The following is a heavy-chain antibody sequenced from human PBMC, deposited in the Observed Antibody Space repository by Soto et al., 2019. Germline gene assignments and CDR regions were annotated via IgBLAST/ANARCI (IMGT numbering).Heavy chain of an antibody. CDR2: IYYSGST. CDR3: ARYYGAILFDY. Sequence: PSETLSLTCTVSGGSISSYYWSWIRQPPGKGLEWIGYIYYSGSTNYNPSLKSRVTISVDTSKNQFSLKLSSVTAADTAVYYCARYYGAILFDYWGQGTLVTVSS. V-gene: IGHV4-59*01. CDR1: GGSISSYY. J-gene: IGHJ4*02. D-gene: IGHD4-17*01.